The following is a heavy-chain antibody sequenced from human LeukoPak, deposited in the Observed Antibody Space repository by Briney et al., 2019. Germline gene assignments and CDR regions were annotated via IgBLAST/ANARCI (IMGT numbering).Heavy chain of an antibody. J-gene: IGHJ4*02. Sequence: GGSLRLSCAASGFTFSSYEMNWVRQAPGKGLEWVSYISSSGSTIYYADSVKGRFTISRDNAKNSLYLQMNSLRAEDTAVYYCARRDYGDYVLVYWGQGTLVTVSS. D-gene: IGHD4-17*01. CDR2: ISSSGSTI. CDR1: GFTFSSYE. V-gene: IGHV3-48*03. CDR3: ARRDYGDYVLVY.